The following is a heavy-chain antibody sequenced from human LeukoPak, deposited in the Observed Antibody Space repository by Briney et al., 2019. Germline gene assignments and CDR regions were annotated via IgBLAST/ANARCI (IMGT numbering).Heavy chain of an antibody. CDR2: INTYNGET. CDR3: ARGAQYTSGWRF. J-gene: IGHJ4*02. D-gene: IGHD6-19*01. V-gene: IGHV1-18*01. Sequence: GASVKVSCKVSGYTFTDYGISWVRDAPGQGLGWMGWINTYNGETKYAQKLQGRVSMTTDTPTRTAYMELRSLKSGDTAVYYCARGAQYTSGWRFWGQGTLVTVSS. CDR1: GYTFTDYG.